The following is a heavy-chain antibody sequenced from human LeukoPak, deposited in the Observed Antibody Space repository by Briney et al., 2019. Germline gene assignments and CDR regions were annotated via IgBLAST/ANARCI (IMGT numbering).Heavy chain of an antibody. CDR1: GFTFSSYS. CDR2: ISSSGGYI. Sequence: GGSLRLSCAASGFTFSSYSMNWVRQAPGKGLEWVSSISSSGGYIYYADSVKGRFTVSRDNAKNSLFLRMNSLKAEDTAVYYCAGGGYFDYWGQGTLVTVSS. V-gene: IGHV3-21*01. J-gene: IGHJ4*02. CDR3: AGGGYFDY.